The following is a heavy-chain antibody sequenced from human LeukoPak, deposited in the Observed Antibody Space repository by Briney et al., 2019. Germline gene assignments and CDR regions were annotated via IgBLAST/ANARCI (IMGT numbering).Heavy chain of an antibody. J-gene: IGHJ4*02. CDR1: GYTFTSYW. Sequence: GESLKISCQISGYTFTSYWIGWVRQMPGKGLEWMGIIYLGDSDTSYTPSFQGQVTISADKSISTAYLQWSSLKASDTAMYYCAISTSGSYSYDYWGQGTLVTVSS. CDR3: AISTSGSYSYDY. CDR2: IYLGDSDT. D-gene: IGHD1-26*01. V-gene: IGHV5-51*01.